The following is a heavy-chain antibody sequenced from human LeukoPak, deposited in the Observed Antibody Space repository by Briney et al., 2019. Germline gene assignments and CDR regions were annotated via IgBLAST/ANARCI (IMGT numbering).Heavy chain of an antibody. Sequence: GASVKVSCKASGYTFTSYAMHWVRQAPGQRLEWMGWINAGNGNTKYSQKFQGRVTITRDTSASTAYMELSSLRSEDTAVYYCARDYYGSGTNYYYYGMDAWGQGTTVTVSS. J-gene: IGHJ6*02. CDR1: GYTFTSYA. CDR3: ARDYYGSGTNYYYYGMDA. V-gene: IGHV1-3*01. D-gene: IGHD3-10*01. CDR2: INAGNGNT.